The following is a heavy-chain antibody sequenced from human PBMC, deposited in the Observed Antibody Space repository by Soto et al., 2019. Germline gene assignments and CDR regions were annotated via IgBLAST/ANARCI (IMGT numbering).Heavy chain of an antibody. CDR3: AKDSGGGVRGGLDAFDI. CDR1: GFTFDDYA. Sequence: GGSLRLSCAASGFTFDDYAMHLVRQSPGKGLEWVSGISWNSGSIGYADSVKGRFTISRDNAKNSLYLQMNSLRAEETALYYCAKDSGGGVRGGLDAFDIWGQGTMVTVSS. V-gene: IGHV3-9*01. D-gene: IGHD3-10*01. CDR2: ISWNSGSI. J-gene: IGHJ3*02.